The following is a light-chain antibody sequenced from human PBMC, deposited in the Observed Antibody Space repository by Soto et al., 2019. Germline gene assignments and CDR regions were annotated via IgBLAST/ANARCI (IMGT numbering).Light chain of an antibody. V-gene: IGKV3D-11*03. CDR1: QYINTR. J-gene: IGKJ4*01. CDR3: QKYGTSPIP. CDR2: QTS. Sequence: EIVLTQSPATLSSFPGDRVTLSCRASQYINTRLAWYQHRPGQAPRLLIYQTSLRAAGIPARFSASGSGTDFTLTISDVQPEDFAVYYCQKYGTSPIPFGGGTKVDIK.